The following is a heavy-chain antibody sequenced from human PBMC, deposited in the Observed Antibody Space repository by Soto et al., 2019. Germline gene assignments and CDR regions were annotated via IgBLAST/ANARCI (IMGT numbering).Heavy chain of an antibody. CDR1: GGSISSSSYY. CDR2: IHYSGST. V-gene: IGHV4-39*01. D-gene: IGHD2-2*01. J-gene: IGHJ4*02. CDR3: ARHVPAMVPGEIDY. Sequence: SETLSLTCTVSGGSISSSSYYWGWIRQPPGKGLEWIGSIHYSGSTYYNPSLKSRVTISVATSKNQFSLKLSSVTAADTAVYYCARHVPAMVPGEIDYWGQGTLVTVSS.